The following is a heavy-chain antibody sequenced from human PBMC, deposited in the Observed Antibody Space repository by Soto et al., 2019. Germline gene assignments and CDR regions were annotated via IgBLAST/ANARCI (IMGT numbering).Heavy chain of an antibody. CDR2: LSWNGVTI. J-gene: IGHJ6*02. V-gene: IGHV3-9*01. CDR3: AASSAYHSRDYSGFRYGMDF. Sequence: EVQLVESGGGLVQPGRSLRLSCAASGFTFDDYAMHWVRRVPGKGLQWVSGLSWNGVTIGSAVSRKGRCTISRDNAKKSLDHQTNAARPDDSSLYYCAASSAYHSRDYSGFRYGMDFWGLGTTVTVS. D-gene: IGHD3-22*01. CDR1: GFTFDDYA.